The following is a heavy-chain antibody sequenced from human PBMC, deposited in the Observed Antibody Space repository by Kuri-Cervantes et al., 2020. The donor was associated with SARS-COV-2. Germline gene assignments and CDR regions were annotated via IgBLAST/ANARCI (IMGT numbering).Heavy chain of an antibody. CDR3: ARGKRMVYANYYMDV. CDR2: IWYDGRKT. D-gene: IGHD2-8*01. J-gene: IGHJ6*03. Sequence: GGSLRLSCAASGFTFNNYGMHWVRQPPGKGLEWMAVIWYDGRKTYYADSVRGRFTISRDNSKNTLYLQMNSLRAEDTAVYYCARGKRMVYANYYMDVWGKGTTVTVSS. CDR1: GFTFNNYG. V-gene: IGHV3-33*08.